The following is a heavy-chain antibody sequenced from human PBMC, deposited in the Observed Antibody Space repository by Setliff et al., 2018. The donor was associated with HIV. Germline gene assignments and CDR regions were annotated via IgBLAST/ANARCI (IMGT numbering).Heavy chain of an antibody. CDR3: ARLGDSGYDFRGYFDY. CDR1: GGSVSDTSYY. CDR2: VYYSGGT. Sequence: PSETLSLTCPVSGGSVSDTSYYWGWIRQPPGKGLEWLANVYYSGGTYYTPSLNSRGTISVDTSRNQFSLKLTSVTAADTALYFCARLGDSGYDFRGYFDYWGQGKLVTVSS. J-gene: IGHJ4*02. V-gene: IGHV4-39*01. D-gene: IGHD5-12*01.